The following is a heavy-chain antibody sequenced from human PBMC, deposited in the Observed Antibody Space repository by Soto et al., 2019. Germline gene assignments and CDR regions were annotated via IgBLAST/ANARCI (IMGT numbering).Heavy chain of an antibody. CDR3: PRGLASSSSLDALDI. J-gene: IGHJ3*02. Sequence: SETLSLTSTVSGGAVRGDNYNGNWILETPGKGLEWIGYFYHGVSSNYNHSLQSRVTISVATSKSPFSLSLSSATAADTATYYCPRGLASSSSLDALDIWGQGPMVTVS. D-gene: IGHD6-13*01. CDR1: GGAVRGDNYN. V-gene: IGHV4-61*01. CDR2: FYHGVSS.